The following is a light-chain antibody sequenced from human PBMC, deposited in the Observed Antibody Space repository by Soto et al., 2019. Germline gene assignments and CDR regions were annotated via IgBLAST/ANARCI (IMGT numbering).Light chain of an antibody. CDR3: QQRSNWPPGYT. CDR1: QSVSIY. J-gene: IGKJ2*01. CDR2: DAS. Sequence: EIVLTQSPATLSLSPGERATLSCRASQSVSIYLAWYQQKPGQAPRLLIYDASKRATGIPARFSGSGSGTDFTLTISSLEPEDFAVYYCQQRSNWPPGYTFGQGTKLEIK. V-gene: IGKV3-11*01.